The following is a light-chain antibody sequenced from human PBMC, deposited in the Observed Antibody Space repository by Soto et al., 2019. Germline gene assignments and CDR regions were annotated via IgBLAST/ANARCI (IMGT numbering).Light chain of an antibody. Sequence: QSALTQPASVSGSPGQSITISCTGTSSDVGGYNYVSWYQQHPGKAPKLMIYEVSNRPSGVSNSFSGSKSGNTASLIVSGLQAEDEADYYCSSYAGSNNLVFAGGTKLTVL. J-gene: IGLJ3*02. CDR3: SSYAGSNNLV. V-gene: IGLV2-14*01. CDR1: SSDVGGYNY. CDR2: EVS.